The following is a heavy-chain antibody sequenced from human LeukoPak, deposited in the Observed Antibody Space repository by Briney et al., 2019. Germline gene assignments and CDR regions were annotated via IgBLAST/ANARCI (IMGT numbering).Heavy chain of an antibody. Sequence: GGSLRLSCAASGFIFSDSYMNWIRQAPGKGLEWVSYISTSGNFKNYADSVKGRFTISRDNAKNSLYLQMSSLRADDTAVYYCARGDSSGCPDYWGQGTLVTVSS. CDR1: GFIFSDSY. J-gene: IGHJ4*02. CDR2: ISTSGNFK. CDR3: ARGDSSGCPDY. V-gene: IGHV3-11*01. D-gene: IGHD3-22*01.